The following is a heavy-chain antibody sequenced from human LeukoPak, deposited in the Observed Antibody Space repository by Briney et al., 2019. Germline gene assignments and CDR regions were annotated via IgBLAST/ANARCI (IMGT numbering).Heavy chain of an antibody. Sequence: GGSLKLSCAASGFTFSGSTMYWVRQAPGKGLEWVSAISGRGGSTYYADSVKGRFTISRDNSKNTLYLQMNSLRAEDTAVYYCAKDRGSGWPQFDYWGQGTLVTVSS. D-gene: IGHD6-19*01. J-gene: IGHJ4*02. CDR2: ISGRGGST. CDR1: GFTFSGST. CDR3: AKDRGSGWPQFDY. V-gene: IGHV3-23*01.